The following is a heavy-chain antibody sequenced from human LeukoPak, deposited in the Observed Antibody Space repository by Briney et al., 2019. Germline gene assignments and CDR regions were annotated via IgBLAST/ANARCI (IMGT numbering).Heavy chain of an antibody. V-gene: IGHV3-48*01. CDR1: RFPFSNNP. CDR3: ARDGGKGYEIDY. Sequence: GGSLTLSCVVSRFPFSNNPMNWVRQAPGKGLEWVSYISTAITTTYYAESVKGRFTISRDNAKNSLYLQMNSLRVEDTAVYYCARDGGKGYEIDYWGQGALVTVSS. D-gene: IGHD2-2*01. J-gene: IGHJ4*02. CDR2: ISTAITTT.